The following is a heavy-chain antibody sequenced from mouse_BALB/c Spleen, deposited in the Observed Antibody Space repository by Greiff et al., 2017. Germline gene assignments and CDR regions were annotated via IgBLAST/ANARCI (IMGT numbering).Heavy chain of an antibody. CDR1: GFTFSDYY. CDR3: ARRGDYDAGAWLAY. V-gene: IGHV5-4*02. Sequence: EVQLVESGGGLVKPGGSLKLSCAASGFTFSDYYMYWVRQTPEKRLEWVATISDGGSYTYYPDSVKGRFTISRDNAKNNLYLQMSSLKSEDTAMYYCARRGDYDAGAWLAYWGQGTLVTVSA. D-gene: IGHD2-4*01. CDR2: ISDGGSYT. J-gene: IGHJ3*01.